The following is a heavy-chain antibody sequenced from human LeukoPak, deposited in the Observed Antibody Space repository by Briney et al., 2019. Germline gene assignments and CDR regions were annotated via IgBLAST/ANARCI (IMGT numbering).Heavy chain of an antibody. CDR1: GGSISSYY. CDR3: ARDGSSSSVYYYYMYV. V-gene: IGHV4-4*07. CDR2: IYTSGST. D-gene: IGHD6-6*01. Sequence: SETLSLTCTLSGGSISSYYSSWIRQPAGKGLEWIGRIYTSGSTNYNPSLKSRVTMSVDTSKNQFSLKLSSVTAADTAVYYCARDGSSSSVYYYYMYVWGKGTTVTVSS. J-gene: IGHJ6*03.